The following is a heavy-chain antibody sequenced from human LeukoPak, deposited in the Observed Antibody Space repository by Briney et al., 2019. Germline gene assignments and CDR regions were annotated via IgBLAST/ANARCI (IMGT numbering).Heavy chain of an antibody. Sequence: SETLSLTCTVSGGSISSYYWSWIRQPPGKGLGWIGYIYYSGSTNYNPSLKSRVTISVDTSKNQFSLKLSSVTAADTAVYYCARWGSSSGRGFDYWGQGTLVTVSS. J-gene: IGHJ4*02. CDR2: IYYSGST. CDR3: ARWGSSSGRGFDY. CDR1: GGSISSYY. V-gene: IGHV4-59*08. D-gene: IGHD6-6*01.